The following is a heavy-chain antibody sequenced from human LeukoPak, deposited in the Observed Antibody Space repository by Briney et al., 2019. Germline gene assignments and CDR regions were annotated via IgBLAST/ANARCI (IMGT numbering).Heavy chain of an antibody. CDR3: ARVEGSGSDAFDT. J-gene: IGHJ3*02. D-gene: IGHD3-10*01. V-gene: IGHV4-59*01. CDR1: GGSISSYY. CDR2: IYYSGST. Sequence: SETLSLTCTVSGGSISSYYWSWIRQPPGKGLEWIGYIYYSGSTNYNPSLKSRVTISVDTSKNQFSLKLSSVTAADTAVYYCARVEGSGSDAFDTWGQGTMVTVSS.